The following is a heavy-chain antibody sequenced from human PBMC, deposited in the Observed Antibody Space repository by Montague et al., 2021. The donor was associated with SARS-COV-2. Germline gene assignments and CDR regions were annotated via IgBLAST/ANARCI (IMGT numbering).Heavy chain of an antibody. Sequence: SETLSLTCNVSGGPTSSSTYYWGWIRQPPGKGLEWIGNLYNGGTTYYSPSLKSRVTISVDTSKNHFSLNMASVTAADTAVYYCARTSKLRESSSGNYYYHAMDVWGQGTTVTVSS. CDR2: LYNGGTT. CDR1: GGPTSSSTYY. D-gene: IGHD3-16*01. J-gene: IGHJ6*02. V-gene: IGHV4-39*02. CDR3: ARTSKLRESSSGNYYYHAMDV.